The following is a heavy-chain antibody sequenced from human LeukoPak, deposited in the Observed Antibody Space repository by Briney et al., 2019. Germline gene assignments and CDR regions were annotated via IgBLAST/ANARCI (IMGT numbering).Heavy chain of an antibody. J-gene: IGHJ2*01. CDR1: NGSFSSYY. D-gene: IGHD3-22*01. Sequence: KPSETLSLTCGVYNGSFSSYYWTWIRQPPGKGLQWIGEINHTGSTNYNPSLKSRVTISVDTCKNQFSLKLSSVTAADTAEYYCARGNYAFYSDTSGHYVYWYFDLWGRGTLVTVSS. V-gene: IGHV4-34*01. CDR3: ARGNYAFYSDTSGHYVYWYFDL. CDR2: INHTGST.